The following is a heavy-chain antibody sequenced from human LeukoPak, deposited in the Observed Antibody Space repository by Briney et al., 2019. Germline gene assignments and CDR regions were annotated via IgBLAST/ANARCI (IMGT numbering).Heavy chain of an antibody. J-gene: IGHJ4*02. CDR2: IWHTGST. Sequence: SETLSLTCTVSGYSINSGYYWGWLRQPPGKGLEWIGSIWHTGSTYYNPSLKSRVTISVDTSKNQFSLKLTSVTAADTAVYYCARITDLSVATDYWGQGTLVTVFS. D-gene: IGHD6-19*01. V-gene: IGHV4-38-2*02. CDR3: ARITDLSVATDY. CDR1: GYSINSGYY.